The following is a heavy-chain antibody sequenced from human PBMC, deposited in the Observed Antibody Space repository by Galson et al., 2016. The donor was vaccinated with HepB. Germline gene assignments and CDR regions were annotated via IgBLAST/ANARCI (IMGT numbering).Heavy chain of an antibody. CDR3: AKALRDFGAD. Sequence: SLRLSCAASGLTFSSYTMSWVRQAPGQGLEWVSAISGRGGSTYYAASVKGRFSVSRDNSKNMLYLQMNSLRAEDTAIYYCAKALRDFGADWGQGTLVTVSS. D-gene: IGHD4-17*01. CDR2: ISGRGGST. CDR1: GLTFSSYT. V-gene: IGHV3-23*01. J-gene: IGHJ4*02.